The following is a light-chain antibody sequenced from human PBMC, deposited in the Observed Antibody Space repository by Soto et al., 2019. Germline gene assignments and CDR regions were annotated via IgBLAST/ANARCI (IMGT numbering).Light chain of an antibody. CDR2: CAS. J-gene: IGKJ5*01. CDR3: QQYNDWPPST. V-gene: IGKV3-15*01. CDR1: QSVSSN. Sequence: EIVMTQSPATLSVSPGERATLSCRASQSVSSNLSWYQQKPGQSPRILIYCASTRATGIPAKFCSSGSGTKVTTPTSSRQAEDVSVYYCQQYNDWPPSTFGQGTKLEIK.